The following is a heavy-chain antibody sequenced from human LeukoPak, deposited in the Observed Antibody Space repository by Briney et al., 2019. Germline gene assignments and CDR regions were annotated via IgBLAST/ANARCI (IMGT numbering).Heavy chain of an antibody. D-gene: IGHD3-10*01. J-gene: IGHJ4*02. CDR2: SHYSGNT. Sequence: SETLSLTCTVSGGSISTYYWTWIRQPPGKGLEWIGFSHYSGNTNYNPSLKSRLTMSVDASSNQVSLKLSSVTAADAAVYYCGRNLGSGSDHWGQGTLVTVSS. CDR3: GRNLGSGSDH. V-gene: IGHV4-59*01. CDR1: GGSISTYY.